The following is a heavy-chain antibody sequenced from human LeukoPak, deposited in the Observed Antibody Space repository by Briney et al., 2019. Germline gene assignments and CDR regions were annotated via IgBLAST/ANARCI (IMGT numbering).Heavy chain of an antibody. Sequence: GGSLRLSCAASGFTFRSYWMSWVRQAPGKGLEWVANIKQDGSEKYYVDSVKGRFTIPRDNAKNSLYLQMNSLRAEDTAVYYCARDSDWSSGYYDYWGQGTLVTVSS. J-gene: IGHJ4*02. CDR2: IKQDGSEK. CDR1: GFTFRSYW. CDR3: ARDSDWSSGYYDY. D-gene: IGHD3-3*01. V-gene: IGHV3-7*01.